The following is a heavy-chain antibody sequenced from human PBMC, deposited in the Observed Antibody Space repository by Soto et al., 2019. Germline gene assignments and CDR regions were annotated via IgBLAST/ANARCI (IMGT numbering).Heavy chain of an antibody. D-gene: IGHD3-9*01. CDR1: GGSISSYY. V-gene: IGHV4-59*01. Sequence: SETLSLTCTVSGGSISSYYWSWIRQPPGKGLEWIGYIYYSGSTNYNPSLKSRVTISVDTSKNQFSLKLSSVTAADTAVYYCARGLRYFDWLFAHGAFDIWGQGTMVTVSS. J-gene: IGHJ3*02. CDR3: ARGLRYFDWLFAHGAFDI. CDR2: IYYSGST.